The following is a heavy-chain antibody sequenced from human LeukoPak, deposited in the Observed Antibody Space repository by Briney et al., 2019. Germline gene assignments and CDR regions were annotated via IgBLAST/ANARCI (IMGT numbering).Heavy chain of an antibody. D-gene: IGHD3-22*01. Sequence: SETLSLTCTVSGGSINNYYWNWIRQPPGKGLEWIGYISYSGSTNYNPSLKSRVTISVDTSKNQFSLKLSSVTAADTAVYYCARGLYYYGSSGYPSDWGQGTLVTVSS. J-gene: IGHJ4*02. V-gene: IGHV4-59*01. CDR3: ARGLYYYGSSGYPSD. CDR2: ISYSGST. CDR1: GGSINNYY.